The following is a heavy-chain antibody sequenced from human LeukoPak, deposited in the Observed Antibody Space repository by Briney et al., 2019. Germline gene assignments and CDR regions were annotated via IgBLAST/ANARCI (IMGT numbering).Heavy chain of an antibody. D-gene: IGHD5-18*01. CDR1: GGSISNYY. Sequence: SETLSLTCTVSGGSISNYYWSWIRQPPGKGLEWIGYVYYSGSTNYNPSLKSRVTISVDTSKNQFSLKLSSVTAADTAVYYCAREGYSYGSEGFDYWGQGTLVTVSS. J-gene: IGHJ4*02. CDR3: AREGYSYGSEGFDY. CDR2: VYYSGST. V-gene: IGHV4-59*12.